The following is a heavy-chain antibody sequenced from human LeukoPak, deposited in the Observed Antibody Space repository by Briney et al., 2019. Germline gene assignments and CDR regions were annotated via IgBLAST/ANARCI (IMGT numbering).Heavy chain of an antibody. Sequence: GESLKISCKGSGYSFTSFYIGWVRQMPGKGLEWMGIIYPGDSQTRYSPSFQGQVTISADKSTSTAYLQWSSLKASDTAMYYCAITISNWFDPWGQGTLVTVSS. CDR2: IYPGDSQT. CDR3: AITISNWFDP. V-gene: IGHV5-51*01. D-gene: IGHD2-2*01. J-gene: IGHJ5*02. CDR1: GYSFTSFY.